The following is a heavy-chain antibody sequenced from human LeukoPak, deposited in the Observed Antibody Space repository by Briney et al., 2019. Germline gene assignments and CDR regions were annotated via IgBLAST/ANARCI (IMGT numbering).Heavy chain of an antibody. CDR3: ARDYARRSEY. D-gene: IGHD3-16*01. J-gene: IGHJ4*02. CDR2: ISSDSNYI. CDR1: GFTFSSYS. Sequence: PGGSLRLSCAASGFTFSSYSMNWVRQAPGKGLEWVSSISSDSNYIYYADSLRGRFTISRDNAKNSLYLQMNSLTAEDTAVYYCARDYARRSEYWGQGTLVTVSS. V-gene: IGHV3-21*01.